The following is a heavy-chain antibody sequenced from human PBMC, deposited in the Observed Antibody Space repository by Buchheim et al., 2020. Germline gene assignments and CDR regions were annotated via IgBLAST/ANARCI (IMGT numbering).Heavy chain of an antibody. Sequence: QVLLVESGGGLVKPGGSLRLSCAASGFTFSYSYMSWIRQAPGKGLEWVSSISGDSSYTNYADSVKGRFTISRDNAENSMYLQMNSLRAEDTAVYYCAREGNGVWYEWWGQG. CDR1: GFTFSYSY. J-gene: IGHJ1*01. CDR2: ISGDSSYT. CDR3: AREGNGVWYEW. V-gene: IGHV3-11*06. D-gene: IGHD2-8*01.